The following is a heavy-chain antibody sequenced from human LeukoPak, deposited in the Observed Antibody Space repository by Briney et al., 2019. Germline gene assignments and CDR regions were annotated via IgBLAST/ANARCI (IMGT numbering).Heavy chain of an antibody. CDR3: ARESKAFDI. Sequence: GGSLRLSCAASGFTFSSYSMNWVRQAPGKGLEWVSYISSSSSTIYYADSVKGRFTISRDNAKNSLYLQMNSLRAENTAVYYCARESKAFDIWGQGTMVTVSS. V-gene: IGHV3-48*01. J-gene: IGHJ3*02. CDR1: GFTFSSYS. CDR2: ISSSSSTI.